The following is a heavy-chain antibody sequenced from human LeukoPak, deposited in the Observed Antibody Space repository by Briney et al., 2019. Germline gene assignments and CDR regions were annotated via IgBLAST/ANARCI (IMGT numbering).Heavy chain of an antibody. CDR2: INPNSGGT. CDR1: GYTFTGYY. CDR3: ARVYDSSGYNLFFFDY. Sequence: ASVKVSCKASGYTFTGYYMHWVRQAPGQGLEWMGWINPNSGGTNYAQKFQDRVTMTRDTSISTAYMELSRLRSDDTAVYYCARVYDSSGYNLFFFDYWGQGTLVTVSS. V-gene: IGHV1-2*02. J-gene: IGHJ4*02. D-gene: IGHD3-22*01.